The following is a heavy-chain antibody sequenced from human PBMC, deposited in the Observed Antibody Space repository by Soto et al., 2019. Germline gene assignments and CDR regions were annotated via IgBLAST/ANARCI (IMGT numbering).Heavy chain of an antibody. D-gene: IGHD3-10*01. V-gene: IGHV5-10-1*01. CDR3: ARHSYYYGSGSYRHVDAFDI. J-gene: IGHJ3*02. CDR2: IDPSDSYT. Sequence: PGESLKISCKGSGDSFTSYWISWVRQMPGKGLEWMGRIDPSDSYTNYSPSFQGHVTISADKSISTAYLQWSSLKASDTAMYYCARHSYYYGSGSYRHVDAFDIWGQGTMVTVSS. CDR1: GDSFTSYW.